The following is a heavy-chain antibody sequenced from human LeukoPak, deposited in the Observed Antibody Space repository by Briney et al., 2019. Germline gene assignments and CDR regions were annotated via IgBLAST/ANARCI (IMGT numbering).Heavy chain of an antibody. CDR1: GGSLSTYY. CDR2: IYYTGTT. Sequence: PSETLSLTCTVSGGSLSTYYWSWIRQPPGKGLEWIGYIYYTGTTNYNPSLKSRLTISVDTSKNQFSLRLSSVTAADTAVYYCARYYSDSSGYYRYFDYWGQGTLVTVSS. V-gene: IGHV4-59*01. CDR3: ARYYSDSSGYYRYFDY. D-gene: IGHD3-22*01. J-gene: IGHJ4*02.